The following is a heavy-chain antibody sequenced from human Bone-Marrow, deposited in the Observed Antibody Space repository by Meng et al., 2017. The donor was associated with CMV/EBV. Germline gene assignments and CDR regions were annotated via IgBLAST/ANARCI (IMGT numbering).Heavy chain of an antibody. CDR2: IASDGNKK. V-gene: IGHV3-30*04. CDR3: ARDYARQRAGRPIDY. D-gene: IGHD6-6*01. J-gene: IGHJ4*02. Sequence: SAFSFSTYAMHWVRQTPGRGLDWVAVIASDGNKKDYADSLWGRVTISRDNSMKTVYLHMNDLRLEDTAIYYCARDYARQRAGRPIDYWGRGTLVTVSS. CDR1: AFSFSTYA.